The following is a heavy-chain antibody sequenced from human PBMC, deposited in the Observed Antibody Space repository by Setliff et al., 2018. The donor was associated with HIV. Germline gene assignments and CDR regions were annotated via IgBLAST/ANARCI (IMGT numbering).Heavy chain of an antibody. V-gene: IGHV3-48*04. J-gene: IGHJ4*02. D-gene: IGHD1-26*01. Sequence: GGSLRLSCEASGFTVSSYWMHWVRQAPGKGLEWVSHISSSGGTINYADSVRGRFNISRDNAENSLYLQMNSLRAEDTAVYYCARDFWGGSYSSDYWGQGTLVTVSS. CDR2: ISSSGGTI. CDR1: GFTVSSYW. CDR3: ARDFWGGSYSSDY.